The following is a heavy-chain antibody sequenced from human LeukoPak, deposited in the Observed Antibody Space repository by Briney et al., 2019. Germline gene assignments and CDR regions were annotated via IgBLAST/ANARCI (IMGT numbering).Heavy chain of an antibody. D-gene: IGHD3-22*01. Sequence: PSETLSLTCAVSGGSISSSNWWSWVRQPPGKGLEWIGEIYHSGSTNYNPSLKSRVTISVDKSKNQFSLKLSSVTAADTAVYYCASSITMIVVVTARAFDIRGQGTMVTVSS. V-gene: IGHV4-4*02. CDR3: ASSITMIVVVTARAFDI. J-gene: IGHJ3*02. CDR1: GGSISSSNW. CDR2: IYHSGST.